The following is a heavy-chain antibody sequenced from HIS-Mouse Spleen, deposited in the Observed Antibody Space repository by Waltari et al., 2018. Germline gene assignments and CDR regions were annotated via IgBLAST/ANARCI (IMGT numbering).Heavy chain of an antibody. J-gene: IGHJ2*01. CDR3: AREIPYSSRWYDWYFDL. D-gene: IGHD6-13*01. CDR2: ISYSGST. V-gene: IGHV4-39*07. CDR1: GGSIISSSYD. Sequence: QLQLQESGPGLVKPSETLSLTCTGSGGSIISSSYDWGWIRQPPGKRLEWIEIISYSGSTYYNPTLKSRVTLSVYTSKNQFSLKLSSVTAADTAVYYCAREIPYSSRWYDWYFDLCGRRTLVTVSS.